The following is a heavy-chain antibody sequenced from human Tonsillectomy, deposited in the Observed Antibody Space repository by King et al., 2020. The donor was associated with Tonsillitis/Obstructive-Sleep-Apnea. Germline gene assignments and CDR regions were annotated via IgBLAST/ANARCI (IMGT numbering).Heavy chain of an antibody. CDR3: ARDGAIVVVPAYYMDV. CDR2: ISNCGSNR. CDR1: GFTFSPFI. V-gene: IGHV3-30*04. D-gene: IGHD2-2*01. J-gene: IGHJ6*03. Sequence: VQLVESGGGVVQPGRSLRLSCAASGFTFSPFIIHWVRQAPGKGREWVSIISNCGSNRYDADSVKGRFTISRDNSKNTVYLQMNSLRAEDTAVYYCARDGAIVVVPAYYMDVWGKGTTVTVSS.